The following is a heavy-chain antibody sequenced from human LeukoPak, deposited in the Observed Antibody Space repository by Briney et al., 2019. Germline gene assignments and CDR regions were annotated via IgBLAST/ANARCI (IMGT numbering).Heavy chain of an antibody. Sequence: SETLSLTCAVYGGSFSGYYWSWIRQPPGKGLEWIGEINHRGSTNYNPSLKSRVTISVDTSKNQFSLELSSVTAADTAVYYCARGSVRVVVVVAATRYSYWFDPWGQGTLVTVSS. CDR2: INHRGST. J-gene: IGHJ5*02. CDR1: GGSFSGYY. CDR3: ARGSVRVVVVVAATRYSYWFDP. V-gene: IGHV4-34*01. D-gene: IGHD2-15*01.